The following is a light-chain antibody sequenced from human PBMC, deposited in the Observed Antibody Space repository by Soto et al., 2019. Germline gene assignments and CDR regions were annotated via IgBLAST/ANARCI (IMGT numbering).Light chain of an antibody. CDR1: QSISSY. V-gene: IGKV1-39*01. CDR3: QQSYSTLIP. Sequence: IQMTQSPSSLSASVGDRVTITCRASQSISSYLNWYQQKPGKAPKLLIYAASSLQSGVPSRFSGSGSGTDFTLTISSLQPEDFATYYCQQSYSTLIPFGQGTRLEI. CDR2: AAS. J-gene: IGKJ5*01.